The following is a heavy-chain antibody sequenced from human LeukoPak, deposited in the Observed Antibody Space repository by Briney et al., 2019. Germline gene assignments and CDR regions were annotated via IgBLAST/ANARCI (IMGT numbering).Heavy chain of an antibody. Sequence: PGGSLRLSCAASGFTFSSYAMSWVRQAPGKGLEWVSYISSTSGTKDYADSVKGRFTISRDSAKNSLYLQMNSLRAEDTAVYYCARALYDSSDSDAFDIWGQGTMVTVSS. J-gene: IGHJ3*02. D-gene: IGHD3-22*01. V-gene: IGHV3-48*04. CDR1: GFTFSSYA. CDR3: ARALYDSSDSDAFDI. CDR2: ISSTSGTK.